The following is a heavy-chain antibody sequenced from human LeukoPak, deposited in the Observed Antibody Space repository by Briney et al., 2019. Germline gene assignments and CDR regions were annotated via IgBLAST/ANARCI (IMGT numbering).Heavy chain of an antibody. CDR1: GDSITSGAYF. CDR2: IYYTRST. D-gene: IGHD3-10*01. CDR3: ARGYYFDSGSFFED. J-gene: IGHJ4*02. V-gene: IGHV4-31*03. Sequence: PSQTLSLTCTVPGDSITSGAYFWNWIRQQPGKGLEWIGYIYYTRSTNYNPSLESRVTILLDTSKNEFSLRLSSVTAADTAVYYCARGYYFDSGSFFEDWGQGTLVTVSS.